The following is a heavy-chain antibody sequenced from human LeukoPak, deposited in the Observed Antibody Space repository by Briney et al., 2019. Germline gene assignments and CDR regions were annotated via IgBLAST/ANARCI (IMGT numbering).Heavy chain of an antibody. V-gene: IGHV4-59*01. J-gene: IGHJ4*02. CDR1: GGSISSYY. CDR3: ARGRTFDN. CDR2: IYDRGST. Sequence: SETLSLTCTVSGGSISSYYWSGLRQPPAKGLEGIGNIYDRGSTKYNPSLNSRVTISVDTSKNQFSLRLSSVTAADTAVYYCARGRTFDNWGQGTLVTVSS.